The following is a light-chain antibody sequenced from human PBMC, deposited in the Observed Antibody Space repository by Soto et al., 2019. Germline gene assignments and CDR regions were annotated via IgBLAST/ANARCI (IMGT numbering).Light chain of an antibody. Sequence: EIVLTQSPGTLSLSPGERATLSCRASQTVTRNYLAWHQQKPGQTPRLLVYGASSRATGIQDRFSGSGSGTDFTLTISRLEPEDFAVYYCQQHGSSPITFGQGTRLEIK. V-gene: IGKV3-20*01. CDR1: QTVTRNY. J-gene: IGKJ5*01. CDR2: GAS. CDR3: QQHGSSPIT.